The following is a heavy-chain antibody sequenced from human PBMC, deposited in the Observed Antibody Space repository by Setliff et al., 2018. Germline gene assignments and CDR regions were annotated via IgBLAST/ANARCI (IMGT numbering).Heavy chain of an antibody. CDR3: ARTGTYRYFDY. Sequence: SETLSLTCAVSGASLSSGTYYWGWIRQPPGKGLEWIGRIYYRGDTYYNASLKGRLTISVDTAQNQFSLRLTSVTAADTAVYYCARTGTYRYFDYWGQGALVTVPQ. CDR2: IYYRGDT. V-gene: IGHV4-39*01. D-gene: IGHD1-1*01. J-gene: IGHJ4*02. CDR1: GASLSSGTYY.